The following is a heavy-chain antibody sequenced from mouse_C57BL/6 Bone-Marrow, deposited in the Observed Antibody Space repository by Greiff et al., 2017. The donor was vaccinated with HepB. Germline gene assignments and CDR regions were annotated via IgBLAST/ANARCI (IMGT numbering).Heavy chain of an antibody. CDR1: GYTFTDYY. D-gene: IGHD2-10*01. V-gene: IGHV1-26*01. CDR2: INPNNGGT. CDR3: ARWGLLSYYYAMDY. Sequence: EVQLQQSGPELVKPGASVKISCKASGYTFTDYYMNWVKQSHGKSLEWIGDINPNNGGTSYNQKFKGKATLTVDKSSSTAYMELRSLTSEDSAVYYCARWGLLSYYYAMDYWGQGTSVTVSS. J-gene: IGHJ4*01.